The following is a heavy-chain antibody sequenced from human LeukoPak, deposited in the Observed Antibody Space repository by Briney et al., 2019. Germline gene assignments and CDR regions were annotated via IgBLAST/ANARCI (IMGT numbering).Heavy chain of an antibody. Sequence: ASVKVSCKASGYTFTGYYIHWVRQAPGQGLEWMGWINPHSGGTNYAQKFQGGVTMTRDTSITTAYMELSSLRSDDTAVYYCARDHMYYDILTGYYKTDYFDYWGQGTLVTVSS. CDR1: GYTFTGYY. CDR3: ARDHMYYDILTGYYKTDYFDY. V-gene: IGHV1-2*02. D-gene: IGHD3-9*01. CDR2: INPHSGGT. J-gene: IGHJ4*02.